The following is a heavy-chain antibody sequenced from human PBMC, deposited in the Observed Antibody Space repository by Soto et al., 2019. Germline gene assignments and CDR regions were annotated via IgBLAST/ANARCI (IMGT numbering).Heavy chain of an antibody. Sequence: ETLSLTCTVSDGSISSYSWSWIRQPPGKGLEWIGYIYYSGSTNYNPSLKSRVTISVDTSKNQFSLKLSSVTAADTAVYYCASSPLAVAAMGYWGQGTLVTVSS. V-gene: IGHV4-59*08. CDR3: ASSPLAVAAMGY. J-gene: IGHJ1*01. CDR1: DGSISSYS. CDR2: IYYSGST. D-gene: IGHD6-19*01.